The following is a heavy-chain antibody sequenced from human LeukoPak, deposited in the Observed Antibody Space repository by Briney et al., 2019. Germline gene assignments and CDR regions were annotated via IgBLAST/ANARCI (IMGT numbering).Heavy chain of an antibody. Sequence: SVKVSCKASGYTFTSYDINWVRQAPGQGLEWMGGIIPIFGTANYAQKFQGRVTITADESTSTAYMELSSLRSEDTAVYYCARDRTSGWYPYYFDYWGQGTLVTVSS. J-gene: IGHJ4*02. CDR3: ARDRTSGWYPYYFDY. CDR2: IIPIFGTA. D-gene: IGHD6-19*01. V-gene: IGHV1-69*13. CDR1: GYTFTSYD.